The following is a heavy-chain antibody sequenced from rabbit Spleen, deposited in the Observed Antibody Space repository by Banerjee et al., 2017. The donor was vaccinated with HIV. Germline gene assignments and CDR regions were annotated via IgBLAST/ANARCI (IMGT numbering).Heavy chain of an antibody. J-gene: IGHJ6*01. Sequence: QEQLEESGGGLVKPEGSLTLTCKASGFDFSNSYWIYWVRQAPGKGPEWIAYTNTGSGGTNYASWAKGRFTISKASSTTVTLQMTSLTVADTATYFCARESSYAAYAGYGYAARYYGMDLWGQGTLVTVS. CDR1: GFDFSNSYW. CDR3: ARESSYAAYAGYGYAARYYGMDL. CDR2: TNTGSGGT. D-gene: IGHD6-1*01. V-gene: IGHV1S45*01.